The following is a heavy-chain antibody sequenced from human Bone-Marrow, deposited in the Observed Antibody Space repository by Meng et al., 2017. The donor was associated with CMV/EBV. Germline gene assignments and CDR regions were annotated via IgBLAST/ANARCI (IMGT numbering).Heavy chain of an antibody. D-gene: IGHD3-22*01. V-gene: IGHV4-39*01. CDR2: IYYSGST. J-gene: IGHJ4*02. CDR3: ARHYYDSSGYYDKSFDY. CDR1: GGSISSSSYY. Sequence: LRLSCTVSGGSISSSSYYWGWIRQPPGKGLEWIGSIYYSGSTYYNPSLKSRVTISVDTSKNQFSLKLSSVTAADTAVYYCARHYYDSSGYYDKSFDYWGQGTLVTVSS.